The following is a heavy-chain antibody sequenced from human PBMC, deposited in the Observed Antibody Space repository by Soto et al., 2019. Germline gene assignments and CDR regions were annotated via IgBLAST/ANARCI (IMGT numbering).Heavy chain of an antibody. J-gene: IGHJ4*02. V-gene: IGHV4-38-2*01. CDR1: GYSISSGYY. CDR2: IYHSGST. CDR3: ARVGIVVVPAANYFDY. Sequence: SETLSLTCAVSGYSISSGYYWGWIRQPPGKGLEWIGSIYHSGSTYYNPSLKSRVTISVDTSKNQFSLKLSSATAADTAVYYCARVGIVVVPAANYFDYWGQGTLVTVSS. D-gene: IGHD2-2*01.